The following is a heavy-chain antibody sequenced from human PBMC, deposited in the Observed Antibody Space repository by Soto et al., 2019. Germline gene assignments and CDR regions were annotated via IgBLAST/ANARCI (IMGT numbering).Heavy chain of an antibody. V-gene: IGHV4-31*03. CDR2: IYYSGT. CDR1: GGSISSGGYH. J-gene: IGHJ4*02. D-gene: IGHD3-10*01. Sequence: QVQLQESGPGLVKPSQTLSLTCTVSGGSISSGGYHWSWIRQHPGKGLEWIGYIYYSGTSYNPSLKSRVTISADMSKNQFSLKLSSVTAADTAVYFCARGVRDWGQGTLVTVSS. CDR3: ARGVRD.